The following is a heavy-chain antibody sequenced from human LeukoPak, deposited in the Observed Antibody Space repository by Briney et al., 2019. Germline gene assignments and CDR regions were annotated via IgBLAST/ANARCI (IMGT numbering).Heavy chain of an antibody. CDR3: TRGGIWGMDV. J-gene: IGHJ6*02. CDR1: GFTFNNYW. CDR2: TKHDGSEK. D-gene: IGHD1-26*01. Sequence: GGSLRLSCVASGFTFNNYWMTWVRQAPGKGLEWVATTKHDGSEKYYVDSVKGRFTISRDNGKNSLYLQMNSLRAEDTAVYYCTRGGIWGMDVWGQGTTVIVSS. V-gene: IGHV3-7*01.